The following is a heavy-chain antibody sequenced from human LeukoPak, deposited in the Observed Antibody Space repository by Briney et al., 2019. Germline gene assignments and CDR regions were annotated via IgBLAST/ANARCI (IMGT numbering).Heavy chain of an antibody. Sequence: ASVKVSCKASGGTFSSYAISWVRQAPGQGLEWMGGIIPIFGTANYAQKFQGRVTITTDESTSTAYMELSSLRSEDTAVYYCARARGYSSSSGGSFDYWGQGTLVTVSS. CDR2: IIPIFGTA. CDR3: ARARGYSSSSGGSFDY. V-gene: IGHV1-69*05. CDR1: GGTFSSYA. J-gene: IGHJ4*02. D-gene: IGHD6-6*01.